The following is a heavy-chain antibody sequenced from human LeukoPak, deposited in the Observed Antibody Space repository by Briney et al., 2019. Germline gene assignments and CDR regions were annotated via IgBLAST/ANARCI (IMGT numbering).Heavy chain of an antibody. J-gene: IGHJ6*04. CDR3: AELGITMIGGV. CDR2: ISSSSSYI. Sequence: GGSLRLSCAASGFTFSTYSMNWVRQAPGKGLEWVSSISSSSSYIYYADSVMGRFTISRDNAKNSLYLQMNSLRAEDTAVYYCAELGITMIGGVWGKGTTVTISS. V-gene: IGHV3-21*01. D-gene: IGHD3-10*02. CDR1: GFTFSTYS.